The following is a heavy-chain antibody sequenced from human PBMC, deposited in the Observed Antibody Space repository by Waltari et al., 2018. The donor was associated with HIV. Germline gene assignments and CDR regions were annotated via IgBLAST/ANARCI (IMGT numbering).Heavy chain of an antibody. CDR3: ARQGFGYGDDREYAFDI. Sequence: QLQLQESGPGLVKPSETLSLTCTVSGGSISSSSYYWGWIRQPPGMGLEWIWIIYFSGSTAYNPSLKSRVTISVDTSKNQFSLKLSSVTAADTAVYFCARQGFGYGDDREYAFDIWGQGTMVTVSS. V-gene: IGHV4-39*01. D-gene: IGHD4-17*01. J-gene: IGHJ3*02. CDR2: IYFSGST. CDR1: GGSISSSSYY.